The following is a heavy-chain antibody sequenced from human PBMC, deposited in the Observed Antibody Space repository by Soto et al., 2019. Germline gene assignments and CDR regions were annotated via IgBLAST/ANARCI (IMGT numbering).Heavy chain of an antibody. CDR2: ISGSGGST. CDR3: AKGLDWNFDY. Sequence: GGSLSLSCAASGFTFSSYAMSWVRQAPGKGLEWVSAISGSGGSTYYADPGKGRFTISRDNSKNTLYLQMNSLRAEDTAVYYCAKGLDWNFDYWGQGTLVTVSS. CDR1: GFTFSSYA. J-gene: IGHJ4*02. D-gene: IGHD1-1*01. V-gene: IGHV3-23*01.